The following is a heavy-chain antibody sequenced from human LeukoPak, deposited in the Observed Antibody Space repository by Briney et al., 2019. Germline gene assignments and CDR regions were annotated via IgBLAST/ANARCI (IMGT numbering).Heavy chain of an antibody. CDR3: AREAGVKGLDV. J-gene: IGHJ3*01. CDR1: VYSFISNH. V-gene: IGHV1-2*02. CDR2: IMPDISES. Sequence: ASVKVSCKASVYSFISNHIYWVRQAPGQGLELMGWIMPDISESRSAQNFQGRVTMTWDTSITSAYMELSSLTSDDTAVYFCAREAGVKGLDVWGQGTMVTVSS.